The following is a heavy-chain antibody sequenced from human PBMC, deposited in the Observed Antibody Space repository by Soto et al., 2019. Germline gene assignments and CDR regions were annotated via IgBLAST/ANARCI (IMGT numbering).Heavy chain of an antibody. J-gene: IGHJ4*02. CDR1: GGTFSSYT. Sequence: SVKVSCKASGGTFSSYTISWVRQAPGQGLEWMGRIIPILGIANYAQKFQGRVTITADKSTSTAYMELSSLRAEDTAVYYCAKDMRVGAVAGVRTINDYWGQGTLVTVSS. D-gene: IGHD6-19*01. CDR2: IIPILGIA. CDR3: AKDMRVGAVAGVRTINDY. V-gene: IGHV1-69*04.